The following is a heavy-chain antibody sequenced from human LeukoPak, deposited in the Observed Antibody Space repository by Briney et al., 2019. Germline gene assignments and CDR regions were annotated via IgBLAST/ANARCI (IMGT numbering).Heavy chain of an antibody. CDR1: GFTFSSHA. V-gene: IGHV3-23*01. J-gene: IGHJ4*02. Sequence: PGGSLRLSCAATGFTFSSHAMSWVRQVPGKGLEWVSGISGSGAGTYYADSEKGRFTISRDNSKNTLSLQMNSLRAEDTAAYYCAKEGYQAGTTSKGYFDYWGQGTLVTVSS. D-gene: IGHD1-7*01. CDR3: AKEGYQAGTTSKGYFDY. CDR2: ISGSGAGT.